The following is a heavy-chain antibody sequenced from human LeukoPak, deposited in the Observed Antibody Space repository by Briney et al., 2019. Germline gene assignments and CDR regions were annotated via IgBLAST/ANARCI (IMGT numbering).Heavy chain of an antibody. J-gene: IGHJ4*02. V-gene: IGHV1-18*01. CDR1: GYTFTSYG. CDR2: ISAYNGNT. Sequence: ASVKVSCKASGYTFTSYGISWVRQAPGQGLEWMGWISAYNGNTNYAQKFQGRVTMTRDTSISTAYMELSRLRSDDTAVYYCARDYCSSTSCLFDYWGQGTLVSVSS. D-gene: IGHD2-2*01. CDR3: ARDYCSSTSCLFDY.